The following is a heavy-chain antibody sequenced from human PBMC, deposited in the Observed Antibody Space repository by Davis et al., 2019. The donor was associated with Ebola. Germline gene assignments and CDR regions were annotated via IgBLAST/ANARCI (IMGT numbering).Heavy chain of an antibody. J-gene: IGHJ6*02. D-gene: IGHD2/OR15-2a*01. CDR1: GFTFSYHY. CDR3: AREGFYFYGMDV. V-gene: IGHV3-11*06. Sequence: GESLKISCAASGFTFSYHYMSWIRQAPGKGLEWVSKIRSKSTRTEYADSVRGRFTISRDNSKNLLLLEMSSLRAEDTAVYYCAREGFYFYGMDVWGQGTTVTVSS. CDR2: IRSKSTRT.